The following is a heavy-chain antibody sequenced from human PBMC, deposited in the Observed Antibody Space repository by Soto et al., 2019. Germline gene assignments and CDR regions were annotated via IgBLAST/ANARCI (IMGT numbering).Heavy chain of an antibody. D-gene: IGHD3-10*01. CDR2: IRSKPKNYAT. CDR3: TRGPRPSSVGTGAF. Sequence: PXGSLRLSCAAAGFIFSGSAMHWVRQASGKGLEWVGRIRSKPKNYATAYSASLKGRFTISRDDSQNTAYLQMTSLRVEDTALYYCTRGPRPSSVGTGAFWGQGTLVTVSS. J-gene: IGHJ4*02. V-gene: IGHV3-73*01. CDR1: GFIFSGSA.